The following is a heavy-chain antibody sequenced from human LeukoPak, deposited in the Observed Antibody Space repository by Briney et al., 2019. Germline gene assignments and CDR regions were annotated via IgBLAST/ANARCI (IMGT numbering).Heavy chain of an antibody. CDR3: GRGKSRYDFWSGYYPDF. D-gene: IGHD3-3*01. CDR1: GFTFDDYG. Sequence: GGSLRLCCAASGFTFDDYGMTWVRQAPGKGLEWVSSINWNGGSTNYADSVKGRFSISRDNAKNSLHLQMNNLRAEDTALYYCGRGKSRYDFWSGYYPDFWGQGTLVTVSS. CDR2: INWNGGST. V-gene: IGHV3-20*04. J-gene: IGHJ4*02.